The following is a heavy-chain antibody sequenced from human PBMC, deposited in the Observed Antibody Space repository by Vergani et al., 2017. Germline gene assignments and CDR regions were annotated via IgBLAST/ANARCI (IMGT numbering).Heavy chain of an antibody. CDR1: GGSITSGSFY. J-gene: IGHJ5*02. Sequence: QVQLHESGPGLVKPSQTLSLTCTVSGGSITSGSFYWSWIRQPAGKGLEWIGRIHSSGTTNYNPSLKSRVTLSVDPSKNQFSLRMTSVTAADTAVYYCARDSWTSELRGVYWFDTWGQGTLVSVSS. CDR2: IHSSGTT. D-gene: IGHD3-10*01. V-gene: IGHV4-61*02. CDR3: ARDSWTSELRGVYWFDT.